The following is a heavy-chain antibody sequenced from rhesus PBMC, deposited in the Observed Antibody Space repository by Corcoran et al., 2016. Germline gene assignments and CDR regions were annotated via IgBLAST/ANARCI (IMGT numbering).Heavy chain of an antibody. CDR3: AKDGTVTRYYFDD. D-gene: IGHD3-9*01. CDR1: GFSFSTYG. Sequence: EVQLVETGGGLVQPGGSLKVSCTASGFSFSTYGMSWVRQAPGKGLEWVSAINSGGVSNYNAQSVKSRVTISKDNSKNPLSLDMNCLRAEDTAVYYCAKDGTVTRYYFDDWGQGVLVTVSS. J-gene: IGHJ4*01. V-gene: IGHV3S5*01. CDR2: INSGGVSN.